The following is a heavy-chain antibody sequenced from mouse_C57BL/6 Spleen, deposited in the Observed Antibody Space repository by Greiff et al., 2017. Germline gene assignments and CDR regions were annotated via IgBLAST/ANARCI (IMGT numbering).Heavy chain of an antibody. D-gene: IGHD3-3*01. J-gene: IGHJ3*01. CDR1: GFTFSSYA. CDR2: LSDGGSYT. V-gene: IGHV5-4*01. CDR3: AREGTNPSWFAY. Sequence: EVQRVESGGGLVKPGGSLKLSCAASGFTFSSYALSWVRQTPEKRLEWVATLSDGGSYTYYPDNVKGRFTISRDNAKNNLYLQMSHLKSEDTAMYYCAREGTNPSWFAYWGQGTLVTVSA.